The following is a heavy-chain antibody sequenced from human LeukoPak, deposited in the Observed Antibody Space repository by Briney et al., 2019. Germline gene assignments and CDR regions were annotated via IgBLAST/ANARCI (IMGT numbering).Heavy chain of an antibody. Sequence: ASVKVSCKASGYTFTSFGISWVRQAAGQGLEWMGWISAYNGNTNYAQNLQARVTMSTDTSTSTAYMELSSLRSEDTAVYYCAKRVGSRGEGLYYFDYSGQGTLVTVSS. J-gene: IGHJ4*02. V-gene: IGHV1-18*01. CDR2: ISAYNGNT. CDR1: GYTFTSFG. CDR3: AKRVGSRGEGLYYFDY. D-gene: IGHD3-10*01.